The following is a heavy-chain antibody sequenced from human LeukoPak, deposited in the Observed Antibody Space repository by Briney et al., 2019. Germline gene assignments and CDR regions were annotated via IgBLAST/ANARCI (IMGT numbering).Heavy chain of an antibody. CDR1: GFTVSGTW. Sequence: SGGSLRLSCAASGFTVSGTWMHWVRQAPGKGLVWVSRINNDGRSTSYADPVKGRFTISRGNAKNTLYMQMNSLRAEDTAVYYCGTAFEFWGQGTLVTVSS. CDR2: INNDGRST. D-gene: IGHD5-18*01. CDR3: GTAFEF. J-gene: IGHJ4*02. V-gene: IGHV3-74*01.